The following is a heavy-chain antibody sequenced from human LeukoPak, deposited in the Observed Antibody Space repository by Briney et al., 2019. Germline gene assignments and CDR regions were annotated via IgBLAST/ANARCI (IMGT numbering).Heavy chain of an antibody. CDR1: GYTFTGYY. CDR2: INPSGGST. CDR3: AIDGSGASLILPNDDY. V-gene: IGHV1-46*01. J-gene: IGHJ4*02. D-gene: IGHD3-10*01. Sequence: ASVKVSCKASGYTFTGYYMHWVRQAPGQGLEWMGIINPSGGSTSYAQKFQGRVTMTRDTSTSTVYMELSSLRPEDTAVYYCAIDGSGASLILPNDDYWGQGTLVTVSS.